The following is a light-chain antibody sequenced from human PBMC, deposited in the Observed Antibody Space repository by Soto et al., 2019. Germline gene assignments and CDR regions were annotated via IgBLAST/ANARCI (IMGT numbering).Light chain of an antibody. Sequence: QSALTQPASVSGSPGQSITISCTGTSSDVGSGNVVSWYQHYPGKAPQLIIYEGFKRPSGVSSRFSGSKSGNTASLTISRLQAEDEAEYYCCSHAGRNTYVFGTGTKVTVL. J-gene: IGLJ1*01. CDR3: CSHAGRNTYV. CDR1: SSDVGSGNV. CDR2: EGF. V-gene: IGLV2-23*01.